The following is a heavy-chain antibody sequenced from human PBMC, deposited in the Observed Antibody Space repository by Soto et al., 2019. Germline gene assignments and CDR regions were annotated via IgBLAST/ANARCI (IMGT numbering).Heavy chain of an antibody. V-gene: IGHV4-31*03. CDR3: SRVHDGWFDP. CDR2: IYYSGST. D-gene: IGHD3-3*01. CDR1: GGSISSGGYY. J-gene: IGHJ5*02. Sequence: QVQLQESGPGLVKPSQTLSLTCTVSGGSISSGGYYWSWIRQHPGKGLEGIGYIYYSGSTYYNPSLKSRVTISVDTSKNKYSLQLSSVTAADKAVYYCSRVHDGWFDPWGQGTMVTVSS.